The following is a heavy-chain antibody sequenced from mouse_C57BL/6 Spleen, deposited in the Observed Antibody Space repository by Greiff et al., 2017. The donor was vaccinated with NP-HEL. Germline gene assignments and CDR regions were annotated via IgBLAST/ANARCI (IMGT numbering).Heavy chain of an antibody. Sequence: VQLQQSGPELVKPGASVKIPCKASGYTFTDYNMDRAKQSHGKSLEWIGDINPNNGGTIYNQTSKGKATLTVDKSSSTAYRELRSLTSEDTAGYYCAPYYCSRYAYWGQGTLLTVSS. CDR2: INPNNGGT. V-gene: IGHV1-18*01. J-gene: IGHJ3*01. D-gene: IGHD1-1*01. CDR1: GYTFTDYN. CDR3: APYYCSRYAY.